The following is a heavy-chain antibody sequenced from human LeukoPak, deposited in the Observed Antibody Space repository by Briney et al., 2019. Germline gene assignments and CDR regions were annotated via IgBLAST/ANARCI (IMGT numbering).Heavy chain of an antibody. D-gene: IGHD5-18*01. CDR1: GGTFSSYA. Sequence: ASVKVSCKASGGTFSSYAISWVRQAPGQGLEWMGGIIPIFGTANYAQKFQGRVTITTDESTSTAYMELSSLRSEDTAVYYCARDRGPTTPSNMVRRGYYFDYWGQGTLVTVSS. CDR2: IIPIFGTA. V-gene: IGHV1-69*05. J-gene: IGHJ4*02. CDR3: ARDRGPTTPSNMVRRGYYFDY.